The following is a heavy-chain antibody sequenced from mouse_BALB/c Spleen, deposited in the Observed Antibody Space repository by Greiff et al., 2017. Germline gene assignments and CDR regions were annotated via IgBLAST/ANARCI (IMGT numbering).Heavy chain of an antibody. CDR3: ARGRWDYDRAWFAY. D-gene: IGHD2-4*01. J-gene: IGHJ3*01. Sequence: QVQLQQPGAELVKPGASVKLSCKASGYTFTSYWMHWVKQRPGQGLEWIGEIDPSDSYTNYNQKFKGKATLTVDKSSSTAYMQLSSLTSEDSAVYYYARGRWDYDRAWFAYWGQGTLVTVSA. CDR1: GYTFTSYW. V-gene: IGHV1-69*02. CDR2: IDPSDSYT.